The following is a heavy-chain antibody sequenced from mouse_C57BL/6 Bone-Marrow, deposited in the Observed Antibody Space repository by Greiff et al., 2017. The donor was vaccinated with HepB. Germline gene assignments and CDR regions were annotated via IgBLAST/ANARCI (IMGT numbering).Heavy chain of an antibody. CDR3: ARKGNYPFAY. J-gene: IGHJ3*01. D-gene: IGHD2-1*01. Sequence: VKLLESGPELVKPGASVKISCKASGYSFSSSWMNWVKQRPGKGLEWSGRIYPGDGDPNYNGKFKGKATLTADKSSSTAYMQLSSRTAEDSAVYFCARKGNYPFAYWGQGTLVTVSA. CDR2: IYPGDGDP. CDR1: GYSFSSSW. V-gene: IGHV1-82*01.